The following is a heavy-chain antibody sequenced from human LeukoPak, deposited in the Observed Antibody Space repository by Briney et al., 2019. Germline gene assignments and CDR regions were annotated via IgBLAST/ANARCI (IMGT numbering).Heavy chain of an antibody. V-gene: IGHV3-30*02. Sequence: GGSLRLSCEASGFTFSNYAMYWVRQAPGKGLEWVAFIRYDGSDKYYADSVKGRFTISRDNSKNTLNLQMRSLRAEDTAVYYCAKRDAAGAGSGYYYMAVWGKGTTVTVSS. J-gene: IGHJ6*03. CDR3: AKRDAAGAGSGYYYMAV. D-gene: IGHD6-13*01. CDR2: IRYDGSDK. CDR1: GFTFSNYA.